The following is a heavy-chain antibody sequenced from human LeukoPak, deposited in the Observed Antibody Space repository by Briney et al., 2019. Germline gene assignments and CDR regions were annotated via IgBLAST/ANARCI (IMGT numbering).Heavy chain of an antibody. CDR3: ARFFPYYFDY. J-gene: IGHJ4*02. V-gene: IGHV4-59*01. CDR1: GGSISSYY. CDR2: IYYSGST. D-gene: IGHD2/OR15-2a*01. Sequence: SETLSLTCSVSGGSISSYYWSWIRQPPGKGLEWIGYIYYSGSTNYHPPLKSRVTITVDTSKNQFSLQLSSVTAADTAVYYCARFFPYYFDYWGQGTLVTVSS.